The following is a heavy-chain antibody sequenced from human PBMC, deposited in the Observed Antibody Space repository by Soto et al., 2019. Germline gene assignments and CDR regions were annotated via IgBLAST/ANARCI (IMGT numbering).Heavy chain of an antibody. CDR3: TTAPYYDFWSGRDTQQIFDY. V-gene: IGHV3-15*01. CDR1: GFTFSNAW. J-gene: IGHJ4*02. Sequence: PGGSLRLSCAASGFTFSNAWMSWVSQAPGKGLEWVGRIKSKTDGGTTDYAAPVKGRFTISRDDSKNTLYLQMNSLKTEDTAVYYCTTAPYYDFWSGRDTQQIFDYWGQGTLVTVSS. D-gene: IGHD3-3*01. CDR2: IKSKTDGGTT.